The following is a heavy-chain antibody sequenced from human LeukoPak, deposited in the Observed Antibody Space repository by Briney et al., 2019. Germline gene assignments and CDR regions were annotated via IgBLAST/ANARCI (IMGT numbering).Heavy chain of an antibody. V-gene: IGHV4-61*08. CDR2: IYYSGST. J-gene: IGHJ4*02. D-gene: IGHD3-3*01. CDR1: GGSISSGGYY. CDR3: ARGDLEWLLYWDY. Sequence: PSQTLSLTCTVSGGSISSGGYYWSWIRQPPGKGLEWIGYIYYSGSTNYNPSLKSRVTISVDTSKNQFSLKLSSVTAADTAVYYCARGDLEWLLYWDYWGQGTLVTVSA.